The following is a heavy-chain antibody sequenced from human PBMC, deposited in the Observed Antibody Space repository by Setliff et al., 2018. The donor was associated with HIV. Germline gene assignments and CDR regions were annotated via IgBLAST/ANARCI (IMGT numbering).Heavy chain of an antibody. CDR2: IYYSGDT. V-gene: IGHV4-39*07. Sequence: PSETLSLTCIVSGGSINSTSYYWGWIRQPPGQGLEWIGSIYYSGDTFYNTSLKTRITISVDTSKNHLSLKVSSLTAADTAVYYCARAKSRLEPTLGWGQGTLVTVSS. D-gene: IGHD1-1*01. J-gene: IGHJ4*02. CDR3: ARAKSRLEPTLG. CDR1: GGSINSTSYY.